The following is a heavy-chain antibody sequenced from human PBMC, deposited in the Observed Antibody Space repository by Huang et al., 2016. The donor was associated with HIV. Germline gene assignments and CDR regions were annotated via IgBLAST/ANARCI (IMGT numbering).Heavy chain of an antibody. J-gene: IGHJ4*02. CDR2: ISYDGRKK. CDR3: AKDHVAAVAGRRGWGFDY. CDR1: GFIFRSYG. D-gene: IGHD6-19*01. V-gene: IGHV3-30*18. Sequence: QVQLVESGGGVVQPGRSLRLSCAASGFIFRSYGVQGVGQAEGKGVWGLAVISYDGRKKYDEASVKGRSTIARDNSKNTVYLQMNSRRAEDTAVYYCAKDHVAAVAGRRGWGFDYWGQGTLVTVSS.